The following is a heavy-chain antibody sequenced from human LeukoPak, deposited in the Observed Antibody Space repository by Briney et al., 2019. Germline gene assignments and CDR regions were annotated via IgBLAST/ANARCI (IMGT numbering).Heavy chain of an antibody. V-gene: IGHV4-34*01. D-gene: IGHD6-6*01. Sequence: PSETLSLTCAVYGGSFSGYYWRWPRQPPGKALEWLGEINHSGSTNYNPSLKRRVTISVDTSKNQYSLKLSSVTAADTAVYYCARDRSSSPAGGIDPWGQGTLVTVSS. J-gene: IGHJ5*02. CDR2: INHSGST. CDR1: GGSFSGYY. CDR3: ARDRSSSPAGGIDP.